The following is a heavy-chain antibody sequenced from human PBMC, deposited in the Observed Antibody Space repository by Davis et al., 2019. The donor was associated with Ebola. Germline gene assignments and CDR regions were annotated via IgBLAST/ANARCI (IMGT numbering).Heavy chain of an antibody. CDR2: INWNGGST. V-gene: IGHV3-20*04. J-gene: IGHJ4*02. Sequence: GESLKISCAASGFTFSSYWMSWVRQAPGKGLEWVSGINWNGGSTGYADSVKGRFTISRDNAKNSLYLQMNSLRAEDTALYYCAKGLGYSSSWLDYWGQGTLVTVSS. CDR1: GFTFSSYW. CDR3: AKGLGYSSSWLDY. D-gene: IGHD6-13*01.